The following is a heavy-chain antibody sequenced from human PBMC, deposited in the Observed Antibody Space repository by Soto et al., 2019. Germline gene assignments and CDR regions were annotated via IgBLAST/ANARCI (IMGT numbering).Heavy chain of an antibody. V-gene: IGHV3-23*01. CDR1: GFTFSSYA. D-gene: IGHD2-2*02. CDR2: FSGSGGNT. Sequence: EVQLLDSGGGLVQPGGSLRLSCAASGFTFSSYAMSWVRQAPGKGLEWVSAFSGSGGNTYYADSVKGRLTISRDNSKNILYLQMNSLRAEDTAVYYCAKAGYCSRTRCYIGVPNYYFDYWSQGTLVTVSS. J-gene: IGHJ4*02. CDR3: AKAGYCSRTRCYIGVPNYYFDY.